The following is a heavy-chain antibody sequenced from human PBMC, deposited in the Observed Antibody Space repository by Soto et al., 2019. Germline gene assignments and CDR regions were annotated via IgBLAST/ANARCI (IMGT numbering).Heavy chain of an antibody. J-gene: IGHJ4*02. V-gene: IGHV4-59*01. CDR1: GGASMSHFY. CDR2: ISDSGNS. Sequence: SETLSLTCTVSGGASMSHFYWSWLRQPPGKALEWLGYISDSGNSNYNPSLKSRVTMSADTSKNQFSLKLNSVTAADTAVYYCARMNYYDTSGYPFAFWGQRMMVTASS. CDR3: ARMNYYDTSGYPFAF. D-gene: IGHD3-22*01.